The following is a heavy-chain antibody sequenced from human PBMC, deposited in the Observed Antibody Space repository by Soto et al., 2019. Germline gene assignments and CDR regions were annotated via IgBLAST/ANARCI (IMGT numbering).Heavy chain of an antibody. CDR1: GGTFSSYA. CDR2: TIPVIGTP. CDR3: ATALWGSGFPHHFDY. J-gene: IGHJ4*02. V-gene: IGHV1-69*01. Sequence: QLQLLQSGAEVKKPGSSVKVSCKASGGTFSSYAIHWVRQAPGQGLEWMGGTIPVIGTPNYAPEFQGRVTIAADESTSTAYLELTSLRSEDTAVFYCATALWGSGFPHHFDYWGQGTLVTVSS. D-gene: IGHD3-16*01.